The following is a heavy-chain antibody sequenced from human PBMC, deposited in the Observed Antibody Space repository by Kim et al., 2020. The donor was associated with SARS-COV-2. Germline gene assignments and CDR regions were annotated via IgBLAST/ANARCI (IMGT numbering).Heavy chain of an antibody. CDR3: ARDSKRQGFDY. J-gene: IGHJ4*02. Sequence: SETLSLTCTVSGGSISSYYWRWIRQPPGKGLEWIGYIYYSGSTNYNPSLKSRVTISVDTSKNQFSLKLSSVTAADTAVYYCARDSKRQGFDYWGRGTLDT. CDR1: GGSISSYY. CDR2: IYYSGST. D-gene: IGHD2-2*01. V-gene: IGHV4-59*13.